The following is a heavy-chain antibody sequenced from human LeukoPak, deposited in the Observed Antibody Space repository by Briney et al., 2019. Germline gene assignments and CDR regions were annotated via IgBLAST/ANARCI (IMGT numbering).Heavy chain of an antibody. Sequence: SETLSLTCTVSGGSISSSSYYWGWIRQPPGKGLEWIGSIYYSGSTYYNPSLKSRVTISVDTSKNQFSLKLRSVTTADTAVYYCARLRATAPAFDIWGQGAMVTVSS. J-gene: IGHJ3*02. CDR1: GGSISSSSYY. CDR3: ARLRATAPAFDI. D-gene: IGHD5-12*01. V-gene: IGHV4-39*01. CDR2: IYYSGST.